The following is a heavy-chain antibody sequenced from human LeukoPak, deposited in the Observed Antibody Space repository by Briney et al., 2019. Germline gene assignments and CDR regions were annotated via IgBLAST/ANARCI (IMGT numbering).Heavy chain of an antibody. CDR1: GGSISGYY. J-gene: IGHJ3*02. CDR3: ARPMKGSYYDSSEDAFDI. D-gene: IGHD3-22*01. Sequence: SETLSLTCTVSGGSISGYYWSWIRQPPGKGLEWIGYIYYSGSTNYNPSLKSRVTISVDTSKNQFSLKLSSVTAADTAVYYCARPMKGSYYDSSEDAFDIWGQGTMVTVSS. CDR2: IYYSGST. V-gene: IGHV4-59*08.